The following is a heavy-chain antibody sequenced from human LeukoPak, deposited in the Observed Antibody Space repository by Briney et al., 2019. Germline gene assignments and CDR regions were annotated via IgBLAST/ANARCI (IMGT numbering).Heavy chain of an antibody. D-gene: IGHD6-13*01. J-gene: IGHJ3*02. CDR2: ISSSSSYI. CDR3: ARGGSLAGDAFDI. V-gene: IGHV3-21*01. Sequence: GGSLRLSCAASGFTFSSYSMNWVRQAPGKGLEWVSSISSSSSYIYYADSVKGRFTISRDNAKNSLYLQMNSLRAEDTAVYYCARGGSLAGDAFDIWGQGTMVTVSS. CDR1: GFTFSSYS.